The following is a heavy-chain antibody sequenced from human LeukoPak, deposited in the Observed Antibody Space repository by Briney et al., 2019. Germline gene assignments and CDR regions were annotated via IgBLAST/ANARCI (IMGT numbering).Heavy chain of an antibody. CDR2: IYYNGST. J-gene: IGHJ6*03. CDR1: GGSISSGIYY. CDR3: ARDSILPAGRYYYYMDV. Sequence: SETLSLTCTVSGGSISSGIYYWGWIRQPPGKGLEWIASIYYNGSTNYNPSLKSRVTISVDTSKNQFSLKLSSVTAADTAVYYCARDSILPAGRYYYYMDVWGKGTTVTVSS. D-gene: IGHD2-15*01. V-gene: IGHV4-39*07.